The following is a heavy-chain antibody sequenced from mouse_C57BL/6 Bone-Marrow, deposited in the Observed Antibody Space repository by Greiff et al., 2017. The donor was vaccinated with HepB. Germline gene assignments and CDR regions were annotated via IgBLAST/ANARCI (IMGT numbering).Heavy chain of an antibody. Sequence: QVHLQQSGAELVRPGASVKLSCKASGYTFTSYGIRWVKQRTGQGLEWIGEIYPRSGNTYYNEKFKGKATLTADKSSSTAYMELRSLTSEDSAVYYCARGYGSGHGYFDDWGTGTTVTVSS. D-gene: IGHD1-1*01. CDR3: ARGYGSGHGYFDD. CDR1: GYTFTSYG. J-gene: IGHJ1*03. CDR2: IYPRSGNT. V-gene: IGHV1-81*01.